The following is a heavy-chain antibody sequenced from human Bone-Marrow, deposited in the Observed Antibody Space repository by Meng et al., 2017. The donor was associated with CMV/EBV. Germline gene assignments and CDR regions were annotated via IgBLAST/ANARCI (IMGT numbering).Heavy chain of an antibody. D-gene: IGHD2-15*01. Sequence: GESLKISCAASGFTFSSYWICWVRQAPGKGLEWVSYISSSGSTIYYADSVKGRFTISRDNAKNSLYLQMNSLRAEDTAVYYCARYHWGGSCWDHWGRGTLVTVSS. J-gene: IGHJ4*02. CDR2: ISSSGSTI. V-gene: IGHV3-48*04. CDR1: GFTFSSYW. CDR3: ARYHWGGSCWDH.